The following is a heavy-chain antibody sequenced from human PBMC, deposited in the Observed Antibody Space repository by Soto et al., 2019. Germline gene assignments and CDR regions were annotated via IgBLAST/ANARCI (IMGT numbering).Heavy chain of an antibody. CDR1: GFTFSSFA. Sequence: QVQLVESGGGVVQPGRSLRLSCAASGFTFSSFAIHWVRQAPGKGLEWVSRISYDGSNKYYADSVKGRFTISRDNSKNTLYLQMNSLRAEDTAVYYCARAYDSSMNYFDYWGQGPRSPSPQ. J-gene: IGHJ4*02. V-gene: IGHV3-30-3*01. D-gene: IGHD3-22*01. CDR3: ARAYDSSMNYFDY. CDR2: ISYDGSNK.